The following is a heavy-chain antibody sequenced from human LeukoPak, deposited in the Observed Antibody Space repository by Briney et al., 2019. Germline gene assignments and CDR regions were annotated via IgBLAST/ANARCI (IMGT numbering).Heavy chain of an antibody. V-gene: IGHV4-59*01. D-gene: IGHD3-10*01. CDR1: GGSISSYY. Sequence: PSETLSLTCTVSGGSISSYYWSWIRQPPGKGLEWIGNIYYRGSTNYNPSLKSRVTISVDTSKNQFSLKLNSVTAADTAVYYCASKAYYYGSGSYRAFDIWGQGTMVTVSS. CDR3: ASKAYYYGSGSYRAFDI. J-gene: IGHJ3*02. CDR2: IYYRGST.